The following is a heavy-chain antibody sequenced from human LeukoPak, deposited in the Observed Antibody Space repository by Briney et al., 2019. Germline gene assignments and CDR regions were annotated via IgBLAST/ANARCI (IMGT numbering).Heavy chain of an antibody. CDR3: ASDNMASSGWYGGYYYYMDV. V-gene: IGHV4-59*01. CDR1: GGSISSYY. D-gene: IGHD6-19*01. Sequence: SETLSLTCTVSGGSISSYYWSWIRQPPGKGLEWIGYIYYSGSTNYNPSLKSRVTISVDTSKNQFSLKLSSVTAADTAVYYCASDNMASSGWYGGYYYYMDVWGKGTTVTVSS. J-gene: IGHJ6*03. CDR2: IYYSGST.